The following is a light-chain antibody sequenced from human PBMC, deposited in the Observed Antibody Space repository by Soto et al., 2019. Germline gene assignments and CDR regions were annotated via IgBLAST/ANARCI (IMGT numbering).Light chain of an antibody. V-gene: IGKV1D-12*01. J-gene: IGKJ5*01. CDR3: QQVNSFPPT. Sequence: DIQMPHSPSSVSPWVEARVTITARAARVISTCLAWYRQKPGKALQLLIYAESSLKSGVPSRCSGRGSGTDFTLTISSLQPEDFATYYCQQVNSFPPTFGQGTRLEIK. CDR1: RVISTC. CDR2: AES.